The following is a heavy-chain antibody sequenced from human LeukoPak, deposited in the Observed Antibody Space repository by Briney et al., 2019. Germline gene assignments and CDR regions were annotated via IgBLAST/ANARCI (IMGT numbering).Heavy chain of an antibody. V-gene: IGHV4-59*01. J-gene: IGHJ5*02. CDR3: ARGRLGFDP. D-gene: IGHD3-22*01. CDR1: GGPISSYY. CDR2: INYSGSA. Sequence: SETLSLTCTVSGGPISSYYWSWIRQPPGKGLEWIGYINYSGSANYNPSLKSRVTISVDTSKNQFSLKLSSVTAADTAVYYCARGRLGFDPWGQGTLVTVSS.